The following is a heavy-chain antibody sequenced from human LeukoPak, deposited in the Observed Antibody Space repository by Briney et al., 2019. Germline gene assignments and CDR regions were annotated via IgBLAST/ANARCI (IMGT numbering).Heavy chain of an antibody. D-gene: IGHD6-19*01. Sequence: PSETLSLTCAVYGGSFSGYYWSWIRQPPGKGLEWIGEINHSGSTNYNPSLKSRVTISVDTSKNQFSLKLSSVTAADTAVYYCAVAGVDAFDIWGQGTMVTVSS. V-gene: IGHV4-34*01. J-gene: IGHJ3*02. CDR1: GGSFSGYY. CDR2: INHSGST. CDR3: AVAGVDAFDI.